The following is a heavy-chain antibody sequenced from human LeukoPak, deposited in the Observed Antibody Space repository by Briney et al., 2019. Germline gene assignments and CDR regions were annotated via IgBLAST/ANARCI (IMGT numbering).Heavy chain of an antibody. CDR1: GYTLTELS. J-gene: IGHJ5*02. CDR3: ATPGSSWYLGWFDP. Sequence: ASVKVSCKVSGYTLTELSMHWVRQAPGKGLEWMGGFDPEGGETIYAQKFQGRVTMTEDTSTDTAYMELSSLRSEDTAVYYCATPGSSWYLGWFDPWGQGTLVTVSS. D-gene: IGHD6-13*01. CDR2: FDPEGGET. V-gene: IGHV1-24*01.